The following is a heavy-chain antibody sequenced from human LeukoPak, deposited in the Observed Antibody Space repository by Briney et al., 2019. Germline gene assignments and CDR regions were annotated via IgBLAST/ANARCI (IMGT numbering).Heavy chain of an antibody. CDR2: IFYSGNT. CDR3: ARDTDSYSSGPLDAFEI. V-gene: IGHV4-39*07. Sequence: KTSETLSLTCTVSGASIGRSSYYWGWIRQPPGKGLEWIGSIFYSGNTYYNPSLKGRVTISVDTSKSQFSLRLSSVTAADTAVYYCARDTDSYSSGPLDAFEIWGQGTMVTVSS. J-gene: IGHJ3*02. D-gene: IGHD6-19*01. CDR1: GASIGRSSYY.